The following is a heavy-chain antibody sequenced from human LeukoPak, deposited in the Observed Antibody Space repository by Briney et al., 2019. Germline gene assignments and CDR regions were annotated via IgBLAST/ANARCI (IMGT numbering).Heavy chain of an antibody. J-gene: IGHJ4*02. CDR2: ISYSGST. D-gene: IGHD5-12*01. CDR1: GGSINNFY. Sequence: PWETLSLTCTVSGGSINNFYWSWIRQPPGKGLEWIGYISYSGSTNYSPSLKSRVTISLDTSNNKFSLKLTSVTAAGTAIYYCARRGGYSGYDRDWGQGTLVTVSS. V-gene: IGHV4-59*08. CDR3: ARRGGYSGYDRD.